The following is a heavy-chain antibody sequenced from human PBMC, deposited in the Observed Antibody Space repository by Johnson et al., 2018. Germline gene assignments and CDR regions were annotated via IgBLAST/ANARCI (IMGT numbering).Heavy chain of an antibody. CDR1: GFTFSSYG. CDR3: AKAPRVEGYGMDV. Sequence: QVQLVESGGGVVQPGRSLRLSCAASGFTFSSYGMHWVRQAPGKGLEWVAVISYDGSNKYYADSVKGRFTISRDNSKNTLYLQMNSLRAEDPAVYYCAKAPRVEGYGMDVWGQGTTVTVSS. V-gene: IGHV3-30*18. D-gene: IGHD1-1*01. CDR2: ISYDGSNK. J-gene: IGHJ6*02.